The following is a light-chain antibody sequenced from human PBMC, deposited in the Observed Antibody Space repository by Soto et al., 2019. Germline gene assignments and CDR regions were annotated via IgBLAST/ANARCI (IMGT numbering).Light chain of an antibody. CDR1: SSNIGAGYD. CDR2: GNS. V-gene: IGLV1-40*01. J-gene: IGLJ2*01. CDR3: QSYDSRLSGPVV. Sequence: QSVLTQPPSVSGAPGQWVTISCTGSSSNIGAGYDVHWYQQLPGTAPKLLIYGNSNRPSGVPDRFSGSKSGTAASLAITGLQAEDEADYYCQSYDSRLSGPVVFGGGTKVTVL.